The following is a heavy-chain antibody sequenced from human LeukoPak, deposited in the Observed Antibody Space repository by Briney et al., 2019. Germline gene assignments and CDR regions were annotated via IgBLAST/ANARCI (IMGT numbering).Heavy chain of an antibody. CDR2: IYYSGST. CDR3: ARGYSYAPGNYYYYYMDV. Sequence: SETLSLTCTVSGGSISSYYWSWIRQPPGKGLEWIGYIYYSGSTNYNPSLKSRVTISVDTSKNQFSLKLSSVTAADTAVYYCARGYSYAPGNYYYYYMDVWGKGTTVTISS. D-gene: IGHD5-18*01. V-gene: IGHV4-59*01. J-gene: IGHJ6*03. CDR1: GGSISSYY.